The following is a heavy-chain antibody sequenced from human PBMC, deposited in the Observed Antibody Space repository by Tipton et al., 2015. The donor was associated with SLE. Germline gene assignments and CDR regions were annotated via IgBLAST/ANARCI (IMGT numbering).Heavy chain of an antibody. CDR2: ISWNSGSI. J-gene: IGHJ4*02. CDR3: ARAVPGTPAMKSSDY. V-gene: IGHV3-9*01. Sequence: RSLRLSCAASGFTFDDYAMHWVRQAPGKGLEWVSAISWNSGSIGYADSVKGRFTISRDNAKNSLYLQMNSLRAEDTAVYFCARAVPGTPAMKSSDYWGQGTLVTVSS. CDR1: GFTFDDYA. D-gene: IGHD1-1*01.